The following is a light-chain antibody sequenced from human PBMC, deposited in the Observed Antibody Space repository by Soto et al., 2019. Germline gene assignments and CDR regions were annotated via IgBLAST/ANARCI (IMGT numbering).Light chain of an antibody. CDR1: QSVRSTY. V-gene: IGKV3-20*01. Sequence: EIVLTQSPGTLSLSPGERATLPCRASQSVRSTYLAWYQQKPGQGPRVLIYGASRRATGIPDRFSGSGSGTDFTLTISRLEPEDFAVYYCQQYSSSFRTFGQGTKVDIK. J-gene: IGKJ1*01. CDR3: QQYSSSFRT. CDR2: GAS.